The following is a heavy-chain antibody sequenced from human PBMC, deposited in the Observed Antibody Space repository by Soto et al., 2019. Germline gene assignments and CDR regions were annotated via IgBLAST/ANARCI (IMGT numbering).Heavy chain of an antibody. CDR2: ISTTSTYI. J-gene: IGHJ6*02. V-gene: IGHV3-21*01. CDR1: GFTFSGDS. Sequence: LRLSCAASGFTFSGDSMNWVRQAPGKGLEWVSSISTTSTYIYYADSVKGRFTISRDNANNSLHLQMNSLRAEDTAVYYCTRDYVMDVWGQGTTVTVSS. CDR3: TRDYVMDV.